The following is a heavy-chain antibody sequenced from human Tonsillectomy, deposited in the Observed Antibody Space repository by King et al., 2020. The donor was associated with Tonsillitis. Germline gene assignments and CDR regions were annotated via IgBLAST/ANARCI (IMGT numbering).Heavy chain of an antibody. V-gene: IGHV1-69*09. CDR3: ARTVGYDSSGYLPYYYGMDV. D-gene: IGHD3-22*01. J-gene: IGHJ6*02. CDR2: IIPILGIA. Sequence: QLVQSGAEVKKPGSSVKVSCKASGCTFSSYAISWVRQAPGQGLEWMGRIIPILGIANYAQKFQGRVTITADKSTTTAYMELSSLRSEDTAVYYCARTVGYDSSGYLPYYYGMDVWGQRTPGTAS. CDR1: GCTFSSYA.